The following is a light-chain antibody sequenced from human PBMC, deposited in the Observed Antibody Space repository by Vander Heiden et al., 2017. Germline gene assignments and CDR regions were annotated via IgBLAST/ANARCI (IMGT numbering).Light chain of an antibody. J-gene: IGKJ1*01. CDR3: QQYYTVPWT. CDR2: DAS. V-gene: IGKV1-5*01. CDR1: QTIHKW. Sequence: DIQMTQSPSPLSTSVEDRVTISCRASQTIHKWLAWYQQKPGKAPELLIYDASTLQRGVPSRFSGAGSGTEFTLTISSLQPDDFAIYYCQQYYTVPWTFGRGTKVDI.